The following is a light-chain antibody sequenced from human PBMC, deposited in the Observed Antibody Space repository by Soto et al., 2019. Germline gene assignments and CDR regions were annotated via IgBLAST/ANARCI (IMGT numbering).Light chain of an antibody. V-gene: IGKV4-1*01. CDR1: QSVLYNSDNKNY. J-gene: IGKJ4*01. CDR2: WAS. Sequence: DIVMTQSPDSLAVSLGERATINCKSSQSVLYNSDNKNYLAWYQQKPGQPPKLLIYWASTRDSGVPDRFSGSWYGADFTLTISSLQAEDVAVYYCQQYYTTLTFGGGTKVEIK. CDR3: QQYYTTLT.